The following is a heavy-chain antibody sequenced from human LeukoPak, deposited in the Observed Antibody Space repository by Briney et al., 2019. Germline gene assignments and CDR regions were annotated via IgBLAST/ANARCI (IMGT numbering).Heavy chain of an antibody. D-gene: IGHD2-8*01. Sequence: AGGSLRLSCAASGFTFSSYEMNWVRQAPGRGLECLSYIDGSGSTTYYADSVKGRFTLSRDNAYNSLYLQMNSLRAEDTAVYYCGGTYCSNGVCYRDDSFDIWGQGTPVTVSS. CDR2: IDGSGSTT. J-gene: IGHJ3*02. CDR3: GGTYCSNGVCYRDDSFDI. V-gene: IGHV3-48*03. CDR1: GFTFSSYE.